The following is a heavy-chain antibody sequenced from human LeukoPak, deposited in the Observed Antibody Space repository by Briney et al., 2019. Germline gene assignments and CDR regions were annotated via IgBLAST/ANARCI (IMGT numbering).Heavy chain of an antibody. Sequence: GGSLRLSCAASGFTFSSYAMSWVRQAPGKGLEWVSAISGSGGSTYHADSVKGRFTISRDNSKNTLYLQMNSLRAKDTAVYYCAKKGQMGSVFDIWGQGTMVTVSS. J-gene: IGHJ3*02. V-gene: IGHV3-23*01. CDR2: ISGSGGST. CDR1: GFTFSSYA. D-gene: IGHD1-26*01. CDR3: AKKGQMGSVFDI.